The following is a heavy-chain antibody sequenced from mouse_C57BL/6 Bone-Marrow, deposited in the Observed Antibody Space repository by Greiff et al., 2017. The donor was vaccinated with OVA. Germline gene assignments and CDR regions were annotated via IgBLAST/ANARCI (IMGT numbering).Heavy chain of an antibody. CDR3: ARRNWDEGKFAY. D-gene: IGHD4-1*01. CDR1: GYTFTSYW. Sequence: VQLQQPGAELVRPGPSVKLSCKASGYTFTSYWMHWVKQRPGQGLEWIGVIDPSDSYNNYNQKFKGKATLTVDPSSSTAYMQLSSLTSEDSAVYYCARRNWDEGKFAYWGQGTLVTVSA. CDR2: IDPSDSYN. V-gene: IGHV1-59*01. J-gene: IGHJ3*01.